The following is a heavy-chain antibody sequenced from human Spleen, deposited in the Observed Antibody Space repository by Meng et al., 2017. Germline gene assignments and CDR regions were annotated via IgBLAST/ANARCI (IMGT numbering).Heavy chain of an antibody. D-gene: IGHD1-26*01. CDR2: IYSSGDT. V-gene: IGHV3-53*04. Sequence: GESLKISCAASAFSVSRNHMSWVRQAPGKGLEWVSVIYSSGDTYYADSVKGRFTISRHNSKNTLYLQMNSLRAEDTAVYYCARVNGSYRYYFDYWGQGTLVTVSS. CDR1: AFSVSRNH. J-gene: IGHJ4*02. CDR3: ARVNGSYRYYFDY.